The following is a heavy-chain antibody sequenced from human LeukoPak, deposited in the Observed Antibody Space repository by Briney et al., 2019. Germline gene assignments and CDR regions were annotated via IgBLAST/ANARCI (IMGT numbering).Heavy chain of an antibody. J-gene: IGHJ6*03. CDR2: IGTASDT. CDR3: ARAAPRTGYSIRYYYYYMDV. D-gene: IGHD4-11*01. CDR1: GFTFSSYD. Sequence: PGGSLRLSCAASGFTFSSYDMHWVRQATGKGLEWVSAIGTASDTYYPGSVKGRFTISRENAKNSLYLQMNSLRAGDTAVYYCARAAPRTGYSIRYYYYYMDVWGKGTTVTVSS. V-gene: IGHV3-13*01.